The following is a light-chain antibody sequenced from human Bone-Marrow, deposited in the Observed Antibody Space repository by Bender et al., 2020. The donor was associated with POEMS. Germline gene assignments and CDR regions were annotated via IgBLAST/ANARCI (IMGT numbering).Light chain of an antibody. CDR2: EVS. J-gene: IGLJ3*02. V-gene: IGLV2-23*02. Sequence: QSALAQPASVSGSPGQSITISCTGTSSDVGNFYLVSWYQQYPGKAPKLMIYEVSKRPSGVSNRFSGSKTGNTASLTISGLQAEDEAEYYCCSHGGSRNFWVFGGGTKLTVL. CDR1: SSDVGNFYL. CDR3: CSHGGSRNFWV.